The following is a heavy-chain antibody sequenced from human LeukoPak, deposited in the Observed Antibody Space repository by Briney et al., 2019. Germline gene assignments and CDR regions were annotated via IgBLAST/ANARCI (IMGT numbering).Heavy chain of an antibody. J-gene: IGHJ5*02. V-gene: IGHV3-11*01. D-gene: IGHD2-15*01. Sequence: PGGSLRLSCAASGFTFSDYYMSWIRQAPGKGLEWVSYISSSGSTIYYADSVKGRFTISRDNSKNTLYLQMNSLRAEDTAVYYCAKSPPVVVGYNWFDPWGQGTLVTVSS. CDR2: ISSSGSTI. CDR1: GFTFSDYY. CDR3: AKSPPVVVGYNWFDP.